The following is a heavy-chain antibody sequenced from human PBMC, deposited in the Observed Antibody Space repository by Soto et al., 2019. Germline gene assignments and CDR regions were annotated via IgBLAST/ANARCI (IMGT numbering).Heavy chain of an antibody. CDR3: ARGTYYYDSSCYEYYGMDV. V-gene: IGHV1-69*01. CDR1: GGTFSSYA. CDR2: IIPIFGTA. J-gene: IGHJ6*02. D-gene: IGHD3-22*01. Sequence: QVQLVLSGAEVKKPGSSVKVSCKASGGTFSSYAISWVRQAPGQGLEWMGGIIPIFGTANYAQKFQGRVTITADESTSTAYMELSSLRSEDTAVYYCARGTYYYDSSCYEYYGMDVWGQGTTVTVSS.